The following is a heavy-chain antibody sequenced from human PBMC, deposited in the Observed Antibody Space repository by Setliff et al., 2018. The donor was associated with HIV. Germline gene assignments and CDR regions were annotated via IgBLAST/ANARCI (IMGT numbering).Heavy chain of an antibody. J-gene: IGHJ4*02. CDR1: GYTFTSYV. V-gene: IGHV1-3*01. Sequence: GASVKVSCKASGYTFTSYVIHWVRQAPGQSLEWMGWINAGDGNTKFSQNFQDRVTITWDTSASAAYMELSSLRSEDTAVYYCARDKTSRYYYTGSAYSDYFDFWGQGTLVTVSS. CDR3: ARDKTSRYYYTGSAYSDYFDF. CDR2: INAGDGNT. D-gene: IGHD3-10*01.